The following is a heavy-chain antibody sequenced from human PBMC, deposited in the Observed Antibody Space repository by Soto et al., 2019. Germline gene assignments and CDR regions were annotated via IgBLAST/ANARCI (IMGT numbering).Heavy chain of an antibody. V-gene: IGHV1-18*04. CDR2: ISAYNGNT. J-gene: IGHJ4*02. CDR1: GYTFTSYG. CDR3: ARSTYCTNRVCYDQYYFDY. D-gene: IGHD2-8*01. Sequence: ASVKVSCKASGYTFTSYGISWVRQAPGQGLEWMGWISAYNGNTNYAQKLQGRVTMTTDTSTSTAYMELRSLRSDDTAVYYCARSTYCTNRVCYDQYYFDYWGQGTLVTVYS.